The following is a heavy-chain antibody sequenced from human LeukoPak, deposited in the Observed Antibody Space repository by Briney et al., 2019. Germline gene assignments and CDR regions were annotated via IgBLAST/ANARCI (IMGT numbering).Heavy chain of an antibody. D-gene: IGHD5-24*01. Sequence: TGGSLRLSCAASGFIFDDYAMHWVRQAPGKGLEWVSGISWNSGSIGYADSVKGRFTISRDNAKNSLYLQMNSLRAEDTALYYCANSRDGYNIDYWGQGTLVTVSS. CDR1: GFIFDDYA. CDR3: ANSRDGYNIDY. CDR2: ISWNSGSI. V-gene: IGHV3-9*01. J-gene: IGHJ4*02.